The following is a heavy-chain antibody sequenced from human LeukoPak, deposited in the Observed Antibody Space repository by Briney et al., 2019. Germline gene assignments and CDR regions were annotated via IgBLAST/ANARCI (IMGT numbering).Heavy chain of an antibody. CDR3: ARQSIAARLGAGAGTCDY. CDR1: GFTFSSYS. V-gene: IGHV3-21*01. J-gene: IGHJ4*02. D-gene: IGHD6-6*01. Sequence: PGGSLRLSCAASGFTFSSYSMTWVRQAPGKGLEWVSSISSSSSYIYYADSVKGRFTISRDNAKNSLYLQMNSLRAEDTAVYYCARQSIAARLGAGAGTCDYWGQGTLVTVSS. CDR2: ISSSSSYI.